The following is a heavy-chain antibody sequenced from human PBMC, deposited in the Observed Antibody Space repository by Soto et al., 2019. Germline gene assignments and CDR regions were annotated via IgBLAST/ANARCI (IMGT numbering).Heavy chain of an antibody. CDR3: ARIKKGYGTDS. D-gene: IGHD5-18*01. CDR1: GGSISSSSYY. CDR2: IDYTGNT. V-gene: IGHV4-39*01. Sequence: QLQLQESGPGLVKPSETLSLTCTVSGGSISSSSYYWGCIRQPPGKGLEWIASIDYTGNTFYNPSLTSRVTISVDTSKNQFSLKVTSVTAADTAVYYCARIKKGYGTDSWGQGTLVTVSS. J-gene: IGHJ4*02.